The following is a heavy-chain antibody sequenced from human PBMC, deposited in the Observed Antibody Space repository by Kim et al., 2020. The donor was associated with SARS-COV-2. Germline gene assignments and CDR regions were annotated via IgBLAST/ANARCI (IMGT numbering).Heavy chain of an antibody. V-gene: IGHV3-30*07. J-gene: IGHJ5*02. Sequence: SVKGRFTIYRDNSKNTLYLHMNSLGAEDTAVYYCARDTSGQLVPRGWFDPWGQGTLVTVSS. CDR3: ARDTSGQLVPRGWFDP. D-gene: IGHD6-6*01.